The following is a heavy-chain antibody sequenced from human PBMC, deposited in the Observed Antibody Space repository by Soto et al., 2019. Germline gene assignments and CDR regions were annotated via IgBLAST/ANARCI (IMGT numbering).Heavy chain of an antibody. Sequence: QVQLQESGPGLVKPSETLSLTCTVSGDSISGGASFWSWIRQPPGKGLEWIANVYYSGSPYYNPSLKSRLTISVDTTKHQFSLQLKSMTAADTAVYYCAKLSCTSSTCYFPGWFDPWGQGTLVTVSS. CDR2: VYYSGSP. D-gene: IGHD2-2*01. V-gene: IGHV4-31*03. J-gene: IGHJ5*02. CDR1: GDSISGGASF. CDR3: AKLSCTSSTCYFPGWFDP.